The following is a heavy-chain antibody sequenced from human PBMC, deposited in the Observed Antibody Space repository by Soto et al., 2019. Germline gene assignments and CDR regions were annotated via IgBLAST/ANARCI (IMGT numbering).Heavy chain of an antibody. J-gene: IGHJ6*02. V-gene: IGHV3-23*01. CDR3: ARIRGYWYGLDV. CDR1: GFPLSTYG. Sequence: EVQLLESGGGLVQPGGSLRLSCAASGFPLSTYGMTWVRKAPGKGLEWVSEITGTGGNTYYVDYVKGRFTSSRDNSKNMLYLQVNSLRVEDTAVYYCARIRGYWYGLDVWGQGTTVTVSS. CDR2: ITGTGGNT.